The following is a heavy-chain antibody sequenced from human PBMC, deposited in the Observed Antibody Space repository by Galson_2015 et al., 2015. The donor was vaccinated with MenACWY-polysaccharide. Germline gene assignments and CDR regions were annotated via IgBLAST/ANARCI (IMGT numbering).Heavy chain of an antibody. Sequence: ETLSLTCTVSGGSISSSNYYWGWIRQSPEKGLEWIGTISYSGSTYYNPSLKSRVTISVDTSKNQFSLKLSSVTAADTAVYYCARVRYSTGKYQFDYWGQGTLVAVSS. D-gene: IGHD2-2*01. CDR1: GGSISSSNYY. J-gene: IGHJ4*02. V-gene: IGHV4-39*01. CDR2: ISYSGST. CDR3: ARVRYSTGKYQFDY.